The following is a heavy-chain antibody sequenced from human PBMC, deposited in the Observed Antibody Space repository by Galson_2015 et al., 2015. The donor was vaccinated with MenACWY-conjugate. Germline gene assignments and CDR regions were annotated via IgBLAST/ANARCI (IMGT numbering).Heavy chain of an antibody. V-gene: IGHV3-11*06. CDR1: GFTFSDYY. CDR3: ARRGLRFLEWLDY. CDR2: ISSSSSYT. J-gene: IGHJ4*02. Sequence: SLRLSCAASGFTFSDYYMSWIRQAPGKGLEWVSYISSSSSYTNYADSVKGRFTISRDNAKNSLYLQMNSLRAEDTAVYYCARRGLRFLEWLDYWGQGTLVTVSS. D-gene: IGHD3-3*01.